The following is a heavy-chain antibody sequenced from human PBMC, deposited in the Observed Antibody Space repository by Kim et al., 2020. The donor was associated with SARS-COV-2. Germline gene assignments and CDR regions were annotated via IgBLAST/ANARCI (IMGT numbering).Heavy chain of an antibody. CDR1: GYTFTSYY. CDR3: AREIAAGYYYYGMDV. J-gene: IGHJ6*02. CDR2: INPSGGST. Sequence: ASVKVSCKASGYTFTSYYMHWVRQAPGQGLEWMGIINPSGGSTSYAQKFQGRVTMTRDTSTSTVYMELSSLRSEDTAVYYCAREIAAGYYYYGMDVWGQGTTVTVSS. V-gene: IGHV1-46*01. D-gene: IGHD6-13*01.